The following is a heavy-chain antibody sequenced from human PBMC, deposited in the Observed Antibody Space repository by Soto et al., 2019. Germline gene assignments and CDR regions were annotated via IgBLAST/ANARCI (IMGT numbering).Heavy chain of an antibody. J-gene: IGHJ5*02. Sequence: QVQLVQSGAEVKKPGASVKVSCKASGYIFTNYYIQWVRQAPGQGLEWMGTINVGGGYTTYAQQFLRMVSMTRDTSACTVSMDLSSLRSADTDLYYCTRGGAIVVVTALFDLWGQGTLVTVTS. V-gene: IGHV1-46*03. CDR3: TRGGAIVVVTALFDL. CDR1: GYIFTNYY. CDR2: INVGGGYT. D-gene: IGHD2-21*02.